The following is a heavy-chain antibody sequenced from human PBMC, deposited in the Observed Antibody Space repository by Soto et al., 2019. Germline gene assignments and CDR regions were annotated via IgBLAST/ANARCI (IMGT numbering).Heavy chain of an antibody. Sequence: SETLSLTCTVSGGSISSGGYYWSWIRQHPGKGLEWIGYIYYSGSTYYNPSLKSRVTISVDTSKNQFSLKLSSVTAADTAVYYCARGGGKLLRNLFDPWGQGAMVTVS. V-gene: IGHV4-31*03. CDR1: GGSISSGGYY. D-gene: IGHD2-15*01. J-gene: IGHJ5*02. CDR2: IYYSGST. CDR3: ARGGGKLLRNLFDP.